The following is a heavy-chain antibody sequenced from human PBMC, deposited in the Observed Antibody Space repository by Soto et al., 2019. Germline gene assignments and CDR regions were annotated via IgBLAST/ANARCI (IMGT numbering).Heavy chain of an antibody. V-gene: IGHV4-34*01. CDR3: AREDRYGGSGESLDV. CDR2: LDQSGGT. D-gene: IGHD1-20*01. J-gene: IGHJ6*02. CDR1: GDSLRGQS. Sequence: QVQLQQWGAGLLKASETLSLTCAVVGDSLRGQSWNWIRQSPGKGLEWIGELDQSGGTNYNPSLKSRAIISDDTSKNQFSLTLTSVTAADTAVYYCAREDRYGGSGESLDVWGQGTTVTVSS.